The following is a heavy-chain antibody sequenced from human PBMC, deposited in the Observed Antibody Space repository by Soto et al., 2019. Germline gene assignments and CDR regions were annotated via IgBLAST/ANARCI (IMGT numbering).Heavy chain of an antibody. J-gene: IGHJ6*02. CDR2: INAGNGNT. D-gene: IGHD3-16*01. CDR3: LGGGRFYFYCNGREA. Sequence: ASVKVSCKASGYNFTTYAMLWVRQAPGQRPEWMGWINAGNGNTQYSQKFQGRVTMTRDTSASTAYMELRSLKSEDTAVYYCLGGGRFYFYCNGREAWGQGSTGTVCS. V-gene: IGHV1-3*01. CDR1: GYNFTTYA.